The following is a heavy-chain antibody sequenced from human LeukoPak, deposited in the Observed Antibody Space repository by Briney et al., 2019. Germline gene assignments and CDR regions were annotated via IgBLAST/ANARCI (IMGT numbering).Heavy chain of an antibody. CDR2: INPSGGST. J-gene: IGHJ4*02. V-gene: IGHV1-46*01. Sequence: ASVKVSCKASGYTFTSYYMHWVRQAPGQGLEWMGIINPSGGSTSYAQKFQGRVTMTRDTSTSTVYMELSSLRSEDTAVYYCARVPRDYDSSGYYYVLDYWGQGTLITVSS. D-gene: IGHD3-22*01. CDR1: GYTFTSYY. CDR3: ARVPRDYDSSGYYYVLDY.